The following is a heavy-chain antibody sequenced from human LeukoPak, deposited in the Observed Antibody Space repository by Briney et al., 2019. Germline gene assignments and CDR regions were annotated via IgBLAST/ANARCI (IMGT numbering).Heavy chain of an antibody. J-gene: IGHJ4*02. D-gene: IGHD4/OR15-4a*01. Sequence: PGGSLRLSCAASGFTFSSYGMHWVRQAPGKGLEWVAVISYDGSNKYYADSVKGRFTISRDNSKNTLYMQMNSLGAEDAAVYYCAKDRPGGAYPIDYWGQGTLVTVSS. CDR3: AKDRPGGAYPIDY. V-gene: IGHV3-30*18. CDR1: GFTFSSYG. CDR2: ISYDGSNK.